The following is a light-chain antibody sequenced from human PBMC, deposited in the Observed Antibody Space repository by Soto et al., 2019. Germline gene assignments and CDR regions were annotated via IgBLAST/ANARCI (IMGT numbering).Light chain of an antibody. V-gene: IGKV1-9*01. CDR1: QAITNN. CDR3: QQVKSYPRT. J-gene: IGKJ4*01. CDR2: EES. Sequence: DIHLTQSRSSLSASVGDRVAITCRASQAITNNLAWYQQKPGNPPRLLIYEESTLHSGVPSRFSGRKVGTQFILTIDSLQPEDFATYYCQQVKSYPRTFGGGTKVDIK.